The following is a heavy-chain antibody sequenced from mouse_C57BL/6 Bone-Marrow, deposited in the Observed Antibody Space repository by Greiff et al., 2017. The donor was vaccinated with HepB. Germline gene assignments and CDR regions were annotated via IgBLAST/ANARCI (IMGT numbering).Heavy chain of an antibody. CDR2: IRNKANGYTT. V-gene: IGHV7-3*01. Sequence: EVQRVESGGGLVQPGGSLSLSCAASGFTFTDYYMSWVRQPPGKALEWLGFIRNKANGYTTEYSASVKGRFTISSDNSQSILYLQMNALRAEDSATYYCASHPYYYAMDYWGQGTSVTVSS. J-gene: IGHJ4*01. CDR1: GFTFTDYY. CDR3: ASHPYYYAMDY.